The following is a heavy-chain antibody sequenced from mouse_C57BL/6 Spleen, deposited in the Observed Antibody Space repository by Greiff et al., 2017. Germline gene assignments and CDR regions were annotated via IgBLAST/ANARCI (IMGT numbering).Heavy chain of an antibody. CDR2: INPSSGYT. D-gene: IGHD1-3*01. Sequence: QVQLQQSGAELARPGASVKMSCKASGYTFTSYTMHWVKQRPGQGLEWIGYINPSSGYTKYNQKFKDKATLTADKSSSTAYMQLSSLTSEDSAVYYCARDEANSSYFGYWGQGTTLTVS. J-gene: IGHJ2*01. V-gene: IGHV1-4*01. CDR3: ARDEANSSYFGY. CDR1: GYTFTSYT.